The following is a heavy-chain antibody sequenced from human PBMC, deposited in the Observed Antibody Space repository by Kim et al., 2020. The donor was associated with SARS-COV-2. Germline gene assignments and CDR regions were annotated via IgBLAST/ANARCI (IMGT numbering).Heavy chain of an antibody. J-gene: IGHJ6*02. V-gene: IGHV5-51*01. CDR3: ARHEQPRGYYYGMDV. Sequence: PSFQGQVTISADKSISTAYLQWSSLKASDTAMYYCARHEQPRGYYYGMDVWGQGTTVTVSS. D-gene: IGHD6-13*01.